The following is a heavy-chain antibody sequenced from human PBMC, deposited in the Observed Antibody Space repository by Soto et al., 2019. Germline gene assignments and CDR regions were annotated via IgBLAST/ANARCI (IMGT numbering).Heavy chain of an antibody. J-gene: IGHJ6*02. Sequence: NPSETLSLTCGVYRGSFSGFYWSWVRQTPGGGLEWIGEINHSGTTNYNPSFQNRVTISVDKSTNNFSLKMTSVTAADAAVYYCARGRGYVYGSNFYGLDVWRQGTTVTVSS. D-gene: IGHD6-25*01. CDR2: INHSGTT. CDR3: ARGRGYVYGSNFYGLDV. CDR1: RGSFSGFY. V-gene: IGHV4-34*01.